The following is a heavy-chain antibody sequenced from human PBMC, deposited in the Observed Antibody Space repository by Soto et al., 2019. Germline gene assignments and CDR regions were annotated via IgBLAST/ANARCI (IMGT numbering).Heavy chain of an antibody. CDR2: IGPDGSQI. J-gene: IGHJ5*02. CDR1: GLTLENHW. D-gene: IGHD3-3*01. V-gene: IGHV3-7*05. CDR3: ARVKGGRRFLNWFDP. Sequence: GGSLRLSCAASGLTLENHWMSWVRQAPGKGLEWVANIGPDGSQISYLGSVRDRFIISRDNTKNLLYLQMSSLRVEDTAIYYCARVKGGRRFLNWFDPWGQGTLVTVSS.